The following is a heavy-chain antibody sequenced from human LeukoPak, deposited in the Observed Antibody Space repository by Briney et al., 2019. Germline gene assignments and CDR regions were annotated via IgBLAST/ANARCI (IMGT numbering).Heavy chain of an antibody. J-gene: IGHJ4*02. CDR1: GYTFTSYD. CDR3: ARDRISSVSGNCDH. CDR2: MNPNSGNT. Sequence: ASVKVSCKASGYTFTSYDINWVRQATGQGLEWMGWMNPNSGNTGYAQKFQGRVTMTRNTSISTAYMELSSLRSDDTAVYYCARDRISSVSGNCDHWGQGTLVTVSS. V-gene: IGHV1-8*01. D-gene: IGHD6-19*01.